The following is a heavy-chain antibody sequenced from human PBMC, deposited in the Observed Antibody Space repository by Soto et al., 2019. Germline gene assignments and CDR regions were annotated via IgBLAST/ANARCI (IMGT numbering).Heavy chain of an antibody. J-gene: IGHJ6*02. CDR1: GFTFSTHA. V-gene: IGHV3-23*01. CDR2: FSGSGGNI. CDR3: AKDPQWTVGPLAMDV. Sequence: EVQLLESGGGLVQAGGSLRLSCVASGFTFSTHAMSWVRQVPGKGLEWVSTFSGSGGNIDYGESVKGRFTISRDDPKNTLYLDMNSLRVEDTAVYYCAKDPQWTVGPLAMDVWGQGTTVTVSS. D-gene: IGHD2-2*01.